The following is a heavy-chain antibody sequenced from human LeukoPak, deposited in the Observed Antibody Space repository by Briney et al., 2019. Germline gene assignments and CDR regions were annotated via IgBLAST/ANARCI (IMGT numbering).Heavy chain of an antibody. V-gene: IGHV5-51*01. Sequence: GESLKISCQTSGYSFVTYGIVWVRQMPGKGLEWVGLIYPGHSDTTYSPSFQGQVTISADKSTDTAYLHWNSLKASDTATYFCPRRIQGYLDYWGLGTLVTVSS. CDR3: PRRIQGYLDY. CDR1: GYSFVTYG. J-gene: IGHJ4*02. CDR2: IYPGHSDT.